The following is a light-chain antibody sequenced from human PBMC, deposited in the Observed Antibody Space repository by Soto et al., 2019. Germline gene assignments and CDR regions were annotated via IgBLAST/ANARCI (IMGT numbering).Light chain of an antibody. Sequence: EMVLTQSPGTLSLSPGKRATLSCRASQRVTSVHLAWYQQRPGQAPRLLIYGASNRATGVTERFTGSASGTDFNLTISRLGPEDSVTYYCQYYGASPLYTFGRGTKLEIE. CDR3: QYYGASPLYT. V-gene: IGKV3-20*01. CDR1: QRVTSVH. CDR2: GAS. J-gene: IGKJ2*01.